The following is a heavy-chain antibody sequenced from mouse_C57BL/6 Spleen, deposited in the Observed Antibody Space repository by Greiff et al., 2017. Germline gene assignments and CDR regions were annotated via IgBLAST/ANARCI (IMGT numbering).Heavy chain of an antibody. Sequence: EVKLVESGGDLVKPGGSLKLSCAASGFTFSSYGMSWVRQTPDKRLEWVATISSGGSYTYYPDSVKGRFTISRDNAKNTLYLQMSSLKSEDTAMYYCARHDDYGSSPPWFAYWGQGTLVTVSA. V-gene: IGHV5-6*02. CDR2: ISSGGSYT. CDR1: GFTFSSYG. D-gene: IGHD1-1*01. J-gene: IGHJ3*01. CDR3: ARHDDYGSSPPWFAY.